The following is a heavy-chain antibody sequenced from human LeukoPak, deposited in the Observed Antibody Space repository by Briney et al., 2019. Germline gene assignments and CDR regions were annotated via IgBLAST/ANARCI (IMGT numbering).Heavy chain of an antibody. Sequence: PGGSLRLSCAASGITFSKYSMTWVRQAPGKGLEWVATVLGSGVTTYYADSVQGRFTISRDNSKNTLYLQMNSLRAEDTAVYYCAKDPNGDYIGTFDIWGQGTMVVVS. J-gene: IGHJ3*02. CDR1: GITFSKYS. CDR3: AKDPNGDYIGTFDI. CDR2: VLGSGVTT. D-gene: IGHD4-17*01. V-gene: IGHV3-23*01.